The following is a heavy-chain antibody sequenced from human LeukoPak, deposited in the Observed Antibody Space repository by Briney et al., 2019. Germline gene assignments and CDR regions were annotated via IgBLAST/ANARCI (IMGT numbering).Heavy chain of an antibody. D-gene: IGHD3-10*01. J-gene: IGHJ4*02. CDR1: GFTFSGYW. CDR2: INPAASEK. Sequence: GRSLRLSCAASGFTFSGYWVTWVRQAAGKGLEWVANINPAASEKYYVGSVKGRFTISRDNAKNSLYLQMNSLRAEDTAVYYCASYYYGSGTSLGYWGQGTLVTVSS. CDR3: ASYYYGSGTSLGY. V-gene: IGHV3-7*01.